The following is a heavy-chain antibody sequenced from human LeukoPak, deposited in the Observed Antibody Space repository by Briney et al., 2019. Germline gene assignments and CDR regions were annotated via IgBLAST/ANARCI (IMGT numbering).Heavy chain of an antibody. D-gene: IGHD3-10*01. V-gene: IGHV3-21*01. CDR1: GFTFSSYS. CDR2: ISRSSSYI. Sequence: GGSLRLSCAASGFTFSSYSMNWVRQAPGKGLEWASSISRSSSYIYYADSVKGRFTISRDNAKNSLYLQMNSLRAEDTAVYYCARNYGSGSYYGHYGMDVWGKGTTVTVSS. CDR3: ARNYGSGSYYGHYGMDV. J-gene: IGHJ6*04.